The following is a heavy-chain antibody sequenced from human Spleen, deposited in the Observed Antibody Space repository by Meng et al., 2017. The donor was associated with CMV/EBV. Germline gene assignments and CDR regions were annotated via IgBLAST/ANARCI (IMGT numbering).Heavy chain of an antibody. Sequence: QVQLVESGGGVVQPGGSLRLSCAASGFTFSSYGMHWVRQAPGKGLEWVAFIRYDGSNKYYADSVKGRFTISRDNSKNTLYLQMNSLRAEDTAVYYCARSPYQYYFDYWGQGTLVTVSS. D-gene: IGHD2-2*01. CDR3: ARSPYQYYFDY. CDR1: GFTFSSYG. J-gene: IGHJ4*02. V-gene: IGHV3-30*02. CDR2: IRYDGSNK.